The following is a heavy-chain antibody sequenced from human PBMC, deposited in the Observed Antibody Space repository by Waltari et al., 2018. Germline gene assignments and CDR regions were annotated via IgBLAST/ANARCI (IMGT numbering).Heavy chain of an antibody. J-gene: IGHJ5*02. CDR3: ASRGLGSGYYHPRGRWFDP. V-gene: IGHV4-34*01. CDR2: INHSGST. Sequence: QVQLQQWGAGLLKPSETLSLTCAVYGGSFSGYYWSWIRPPPGKGLEWIGEINHSGSTNYNPSLKSRVTISVDTSKNQFSLKLSSVTAADTAVYYCASRGLGSGYYHPRGRWFDPWGQGTLVTVSS. D-gene: IGHD3-3*01. CDR1: GGSFSGYY.